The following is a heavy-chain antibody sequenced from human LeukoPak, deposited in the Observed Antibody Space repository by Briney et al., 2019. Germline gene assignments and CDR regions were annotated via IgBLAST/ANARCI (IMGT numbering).Heavy chain of an antibody. CDR2: ISSNGSTT. CDR1: GFTFSTDG. CDR3: TKDPYYYGPGRYPRFDC. V-gene: IGHV3-64D*06. J-gene: IGHJ4*02. Sequence: VPLRFSCSASGFTFSTDGMHCVRQAPGKEMEYVSAISSNGSTTYYVDSVKGRFTISRDNSKNTLFLHMSSLRAEDTAVYYCTKDPYYYGPGRYPRFDCWGQGTLVTVSS. D-gene: IGHD3-10*01.